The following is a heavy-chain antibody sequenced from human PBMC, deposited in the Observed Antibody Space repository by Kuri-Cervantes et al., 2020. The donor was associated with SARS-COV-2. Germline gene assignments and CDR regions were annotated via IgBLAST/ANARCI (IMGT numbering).Heavy chain of an antibody. Sequence: GESLKISCAASGFTFSSYAMHWVRQAPGKGLEWVAVISYDGSNKYYADSVKGRFTISRDNSKNTLYLQMNSLRAEDTAVYYCAKGGGEMATMEYWGQRTLVTVSS. CDR1: GFTFSSYA. D-gene: IGHD5-24*01. CDR2: ISYDGSNK. V-gene: IGHV3-30*04. CDR3: AKGGGEMATMEY. J-gene: IGHJ4*02.